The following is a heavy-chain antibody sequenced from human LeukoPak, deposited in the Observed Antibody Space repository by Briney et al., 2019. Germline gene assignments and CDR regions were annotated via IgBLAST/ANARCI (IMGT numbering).Heavy chain of an antibody. CDR1: GGSFSGYY. D-gene: IGHD5-18*01. Sequence: SETLSLTCAVYGGSFSGYYWSWIRQPPGKGLEWIGEINHSGSTNYSPSLKSRVTISVDTSKNQFSLKLSSVTAADTAVYYCATSRGYSYGYYRCWGQGTLVTVSS. J-gene: IGHJ4*02. CDR2: INHSGST. CDR3: ATSRGYSYGYYRC. V-gene: IGHV4-34*01.